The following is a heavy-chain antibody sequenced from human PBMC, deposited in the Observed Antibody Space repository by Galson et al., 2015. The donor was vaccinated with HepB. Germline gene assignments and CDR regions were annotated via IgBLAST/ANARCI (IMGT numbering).Heavy chain of an antibody. J-gene: IGHJ6*02. Sequence: QSGAEVKKPGESLRISCKGSGYSFTSYWISWVRQMPGKGLEWMGRIDPSDSYTNYSPSFQGHVTISADKSISTAYLQWSSLKASDTAMCYCARQGYDSSGYYLNYYYGMDVWGQGTTVTVSS. D-gene: IGHD3-22*01. CDR1: GYSFTSYW. CDR2: IDPSDSYT. V-gene: IGHV5-10-1*01. CDR3: ARQGYDSSGYYLNYYYGMDV.